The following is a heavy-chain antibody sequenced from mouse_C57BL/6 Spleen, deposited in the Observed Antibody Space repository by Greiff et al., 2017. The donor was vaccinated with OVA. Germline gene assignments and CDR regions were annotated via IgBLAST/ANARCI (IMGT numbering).Heavy chain of an antibody. V-gene: IGHV1-9*01. D-gene: IGHD2-5*01. CDR1: GYTFTGYW. CDR2: ILPGRGST. J-gene: IGHJ4*01. CDR3: ASAYYSNSYAMDY. Sequence: VQLQESGAELMKPGASVKLSCKATGYTFTGYWIEWVKQRPGHGLEWIGEILPGRGSTNYNEKFKGKATFTADTSSNTAYMQLSSLTTEDSAIYYCASAYYSNSYAMDYWGQGTSVTVSS.